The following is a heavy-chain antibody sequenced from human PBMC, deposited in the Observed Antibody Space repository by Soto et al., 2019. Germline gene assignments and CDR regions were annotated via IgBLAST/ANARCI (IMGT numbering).Heavy chain of an antibody. J-gene: IGHJ4*02. Sequence: SETLSLTCTVSGGSIGSGGYYWSWIRQHPGKGLEWIGYIYYSGSTYYNPSLKSRVTISVDTSKNQFSLKLSSVTAADTAVYYCARAQVDSSGYYQVSPFDYWGQGTLVTVSS. CDR2: IYYSGST. CDR3: ARAQVDSSGYYQVSPFDY. CDR1: GGSIGSGGYY. V-gene: IGHV4-31*03. D-gene: IGHD3-22*01.